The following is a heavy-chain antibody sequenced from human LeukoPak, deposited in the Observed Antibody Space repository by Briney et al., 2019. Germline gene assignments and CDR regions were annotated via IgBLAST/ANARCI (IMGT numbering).Heavy chain of an antibody. D-gene: IGHD4-23*01. CDR3: AREYGGNPGLFGY. V-gene: IGHV1-18*01. CDR1: GYTFIGYG. J-gene: IGHJ4*02. Sequence: ASVKVSCKASGYTFIGYGISWVRQAPGKGLEWMGWITPYNGNTNYVQNFQGRVTMTTDTSTSTAYMELRSLRADDTAVYYCAREYGGNPGLFGYWGQGTLVTVSS. CDR2: ITPYNGNT.